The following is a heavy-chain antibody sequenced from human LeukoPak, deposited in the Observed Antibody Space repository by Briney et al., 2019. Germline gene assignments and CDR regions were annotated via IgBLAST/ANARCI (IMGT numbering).Heavy chain of an antibody. V-gene: IGHV4-59*08. CDR1: GGSISSYY. CDR3: ASRRRDGSGSAFDY. Sequence: SETLSLTCTVSGGSISSYYWSWIRQPPGKGLEWIGYIYYSGSTNYNPSPKSRDTISVDTSKNQFSLKLSSVTAADTAVYYCASRRRDGSGSAFDYWGQGTLVTVSS. D-gene: IGHD3-10*01. CDR2: IYYSGST. J-gene: IGHJ4*02.